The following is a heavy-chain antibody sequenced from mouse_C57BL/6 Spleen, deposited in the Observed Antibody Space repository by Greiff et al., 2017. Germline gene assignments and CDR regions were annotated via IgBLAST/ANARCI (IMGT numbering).Heavy chain of an antibody. D-gene: IGHD1-3*01. Sequence: QVQLKESGPGLVQPSQSLSITCTVSGFSLTSYGVHWVRQSPGKGLEWLGVIWRGGSTDYNAAFISRLSISKDNSKSQVFFKMNSLQADDTAIYYCARGEDKDWYFDVWGTGTTVTVSS. J-gene: IGHJ1*03. CDR1: GFSLTSYG. CDR3: ARGEDKDWYFDV. CDR2: IWRGGST. V-gene: IGHV2-2*01.